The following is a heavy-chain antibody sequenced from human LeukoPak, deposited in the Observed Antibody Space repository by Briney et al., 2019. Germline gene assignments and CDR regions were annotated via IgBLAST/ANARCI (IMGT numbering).Heavy chain of an antibody. J-gene: IGHJ4*02. CDR3: ARLQVVTPFDY. CDR2: IYHSGST. Sequence: SETLSLTCAVSGYSISSGYYWGWIRQPPGKGLEWIGSIYHSGSTYYNPSLKGRVTISVDTSKNQFSLKLSSVTAADTAVYYCARLQVVTPFDYWGQGTLVTVSS. V-gene: IGHV4-38-2*01. D-gene: IGHD4-23*01. CDR1: GYSISSGYY.